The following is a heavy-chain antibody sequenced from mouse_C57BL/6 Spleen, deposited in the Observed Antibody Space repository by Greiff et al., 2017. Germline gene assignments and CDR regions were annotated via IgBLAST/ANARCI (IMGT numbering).Heavy chain of an antibody. CDR2: FHPYNDDT. D-gene: IGHD4-1*01. CDR3: ALGGHFDY. J-gene: IGHJ2*01. V-gene: IGHV1-47*01. Sequence: VKLVESGAELVKPGASVKMSCEASGYTFTTYPIEWMQQTHGKSLEWIGNFHPYNDDTKYNEKFKGKVTLTVEKSASTVYLELSRLTSDDSAVYYCALGGHFDYWGQGTTLTVSS. CDR1: GYTFTTYP.